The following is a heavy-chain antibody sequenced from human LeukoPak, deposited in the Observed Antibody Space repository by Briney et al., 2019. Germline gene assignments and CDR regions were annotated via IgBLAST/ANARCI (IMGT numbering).Heavy chain of an antibody. CDR2: INPSGGST. CDR3: ARSPVLRYFDWLPNFDY. Sequence: ASVTVSCKASGYTFTSYYMHWVRQAPGQGLEWMGIINPSGGSTSYAQKFQGRVTMTRDTSTSTVYMELSSLRSEDTAVYYCARSPVLRYFDWLPNFDYWGQGTLVTVSS. D-gene: IGHD3-9*01. J-gene: IGHJ4*02. V-gene: IGHV1-46*01. CDR1: GYTFTSYY.